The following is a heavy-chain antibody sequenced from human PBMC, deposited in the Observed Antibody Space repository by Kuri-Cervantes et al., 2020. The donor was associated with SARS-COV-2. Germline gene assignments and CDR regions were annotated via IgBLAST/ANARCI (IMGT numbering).Heavy chain of an antibody. V-gene: IGHV3-53*01. Sequence: GGSLRLSCAASGFTVNSNYMSWVRQAAGKGLEWVSVIYSSGSTNYVDSVKGRFTISRDNFKNTLYLQMSSLRAEDTAVYYCARGRGPGDFWSGLNWFDPWGQGTLVTVSS. CDR3: ARGRGPGDFWSGLNWFDP. D-gene: IGHD3-3*01. CDR2: IYSSGST. CDR1: GFTVNSNY. J-gene: IGHJ5*02.